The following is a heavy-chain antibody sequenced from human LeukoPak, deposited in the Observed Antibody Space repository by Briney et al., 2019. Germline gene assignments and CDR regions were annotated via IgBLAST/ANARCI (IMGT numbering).Heavy chain of an antibody. D-gene: IGHD2-2*02. J-gene: IGHJ4*02. Sequence: GGSLRLSCAASGFTFSNYEMNWVRQAPGKGLEWVSYISSSGTTIYYADSVKGRFTISRDNAKNSLSLQMDSLKVEDTAVYYCARDHNGPYTFDYWGQGTLVTVSS. V-gene: IGHV3-48*03. CDR2: ISSSGTTI. CDR3: ARDHNGPYTFDY. CDR1: GFTFSNYE.